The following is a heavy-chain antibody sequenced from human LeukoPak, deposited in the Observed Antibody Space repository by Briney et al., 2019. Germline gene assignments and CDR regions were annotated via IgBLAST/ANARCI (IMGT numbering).Heavy chain of an antibody. D-gene: IGHD4-4*01. CDR1: GGSISSYY. CDR3: ATRDYSNHDY. V-gene: IGHV4-59*08. CDR2: IYYSGST. Sequence: SGTLSLTCTVSGGSISSYYWSWIRQPPGKGLEWIGYIYYSGSTNYNPSLKSRVTISVDTSKNQFSLKLSSVTAADPAVYYCATRDYSNHDYWGQGTLVTVSS. J-gene: IGHJ4*02.